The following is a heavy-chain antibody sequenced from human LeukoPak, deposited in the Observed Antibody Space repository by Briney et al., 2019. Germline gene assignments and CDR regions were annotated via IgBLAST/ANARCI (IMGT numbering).Heavy chain of an antibody. CDR3: ARDKAVVYAFDI. CDR1: GFTFSSYA. D-gene: IGHD6-19*01. Sequence: HGGSLRLSCAASGFTFSSYAMHWVRQAPRKGLEWVAVISYDGSNKYYADSVKGRFTISRDNSKNTLYLQMNSLRAEDTAVYYCARDKAVVYAFDIWGQGTMVTVSS. V-gene: IGHV3-30-3*01. CDR2: ISYDGSNK. J-gene: IGHJ3*02.